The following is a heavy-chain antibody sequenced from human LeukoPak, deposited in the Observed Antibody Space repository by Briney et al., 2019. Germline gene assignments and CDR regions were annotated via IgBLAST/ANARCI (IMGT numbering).Heavy chain of an antibody. V-gene: IGHV3-9*01. D-gene: IGHD6-13*01. CDR3: XXSAGIAQYYYYGMDV. J-gene: IGHJ6*02. CDR1: GFTFDDYA. Sequence: PGRSLRLSCAASGFTFDDYAMHWVRQAPGKGLEWVSGITWNSGTIGYADSVKGRFTISRDNAKNSLYLQMNSLRAEDTALYYXXXSAGIAQYYYYGMDVWGQGTTVTVSS. CDR2: ITWNSGTI.